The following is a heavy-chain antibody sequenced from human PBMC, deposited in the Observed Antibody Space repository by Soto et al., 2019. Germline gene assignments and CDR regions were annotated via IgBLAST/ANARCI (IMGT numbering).Heavy chain of an antibody. CDR3: ARALWEIAGVTTSPCWFDP. CDR2: IIPIFGTA. Sequence: ASVKVSCKGSGGTFSSYAISWVRQAPGQGLEWMGGIIPIFGTANYAQKFQGRVTITADKSTSTAYMELSSLRSEDTAVYYCARALWEIAGVTTSPCWFDPWGQGTLVTVSS. CDR1: GGTFSSYA. J-gene: IGHJ5*02. D-gene: IGHD2-21*02. V-gene: IGHV1-69*06.